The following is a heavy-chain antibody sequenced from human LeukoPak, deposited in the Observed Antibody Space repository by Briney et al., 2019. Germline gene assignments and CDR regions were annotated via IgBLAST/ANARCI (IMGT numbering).Heavy chain of an antibody. CDR1: GFTVSSNY. V-gene: IGHV3-53*01. D-gene: IGHD5-18*01. J-gene: IGHJ4*02. CDR2: IYSGGTT. CDR3: ARGYSYGYGGTDY. Sequence: GRSLRLSCAASGFTVSSNYMSWVRQAPGKGLEWVSVIYSGGTTSYADSVKGRFTISRDNAKNSLYLQMNSLRAEDTAVYYCARGYSYGYGGTDYWGQGTLVTVSS.